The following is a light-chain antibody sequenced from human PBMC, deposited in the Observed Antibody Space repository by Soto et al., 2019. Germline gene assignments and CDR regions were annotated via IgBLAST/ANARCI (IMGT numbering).Light chain of an antibody. CDR3: QQSYSTPPWT. J-gene: IGKJ1*01. Sequence: DIQMTQSPSCLSASVGDRVTITCRASQSISSYLNWYQQKPGKAPKLLIYAASSLQSGVPSTFSGSGSGTDFTLTISSLQPEDFATYYCQQSYSTPPWTFGQGTKVDIK. V-gene: IGKV1-39*01. CDR2: AAS. CDR1: QSISSY.